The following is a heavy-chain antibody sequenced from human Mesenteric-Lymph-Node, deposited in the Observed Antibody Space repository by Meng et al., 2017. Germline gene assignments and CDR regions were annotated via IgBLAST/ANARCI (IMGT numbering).Heavy chain of an antibody. CDR1: GGTFSSHA. D-gene: IGHD7-27*01. V-gene: IGHV1-69*01. CDR3: ASFLGLGKTLGWYFDL. CDR2: IIPIFGTA. J-gene: IGHJ2*01. Sequence: VPRVQSGAEVKKPGSACKVSCKASGGTFSSHAISWVRQAPGQGLEWMGGIIPIFGTANYAQKFQGRVTITADESTSTAYMELSSLRSEDTAVYYCASFLGLGKTLGWYFDLWGRGTLVTVSS.